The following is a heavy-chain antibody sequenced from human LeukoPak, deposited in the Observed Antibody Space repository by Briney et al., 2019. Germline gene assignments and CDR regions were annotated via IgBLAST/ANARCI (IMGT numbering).Heavy chain of an antibody. Sequence: ASVKFSCKASGYTFTSYDISWVRQATGQGLEWMGWMNPNSGNTGYAQKFQGRVTMTRNTSISTAYMELSSLRSEDTAVYYCARGSDLYYYYYGMDVWGQGTTVTVSS. CDR3: ARGSDLYYYYYGMDV. CDR1: GYTFTSYD. CDR2: MNPNSGNT. J-gene: IGHJ6*02. V-gene: IGHV1-8*01.